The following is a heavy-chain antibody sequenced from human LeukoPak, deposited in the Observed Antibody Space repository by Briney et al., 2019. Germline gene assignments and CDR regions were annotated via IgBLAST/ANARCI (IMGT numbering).Heavy chain of an antibody. CDR2: ISSSSSTI. CDR3: AKAFSAYENWPPNWFDP. J-gene: IGHJ5*02. V-gene: IGHV3-48*01. D-gene: IGHD5-12*01. Sequence: PGGSLRLSCAASGFTFSSYSMNWVRQAPGKGLEWVSYISSSSSTIYYADSVKGRFTISRDNAKNSLYLQMSSLRAEDTAVYYCAKAFSAYENWPPNWFDPWGQGTLVTVSS. CDR1: GFTFSSYS.